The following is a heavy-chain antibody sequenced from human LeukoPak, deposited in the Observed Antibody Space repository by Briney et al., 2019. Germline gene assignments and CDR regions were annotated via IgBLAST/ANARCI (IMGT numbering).Heavy chain of an antibody. CDR3: ARDREYVTTGELEY. CDR2: INPNSGGT. Sequence: GSVKVSCKASGYTFTGYYMHWVRQAPGQGLEWMGWINPNSGGTNYAQKFQGRVTMTRDTSISTAYMELSRLRSDDTAVYYCARDREYVTTGELEYWGQGTLVTVSS. D-gene: IGHD7-27*01. CDR1: GYTFTGYY. V-gene: IGHV1-2*02. J-gene: IGHJ4*02.